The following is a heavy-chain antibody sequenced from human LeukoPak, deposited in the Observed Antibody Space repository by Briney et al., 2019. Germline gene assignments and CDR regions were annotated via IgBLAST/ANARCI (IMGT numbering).Heavy chain of an antibody. V-gene: IGHV4-61*01. D-gene: IGHD3-10*01. CDR3: ARDHFGSLDS. J-gene: IGHJ4*02. CDR2: DYCGGNT. Sequence: PSETLSLTCTVSGFSVATDSYCWGWIRQPPGKGLEWIGYDYCGGNTNYDPSLKRRVTISVDTSKNQFSLTLTSVTAADTAVYFCARDHFGSLDSWGQGILVTVSS. CDR1: GFSVATDSYC.